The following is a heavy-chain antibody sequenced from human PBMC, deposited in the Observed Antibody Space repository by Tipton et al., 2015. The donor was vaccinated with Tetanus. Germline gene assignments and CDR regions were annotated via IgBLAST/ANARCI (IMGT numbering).Heavy chain of an antibody. V-gene: IGHV4-59*01. Sequence: LSLTCTVSGGSISSYYWSWVRQPPGKGLEWIGYIDYSGSTNYNPSLKSRVTISIDTSKKQFSLNLSSVTAADTAVYFCARRVVGATLDYWGQGSLVTVSS. D-gene: IGHD1-26*01. CDR3: ARRVVGATLDY. CDR2: IDYSGST. CDR1: GGSISSYY. J-gene: IGHJ4*02.